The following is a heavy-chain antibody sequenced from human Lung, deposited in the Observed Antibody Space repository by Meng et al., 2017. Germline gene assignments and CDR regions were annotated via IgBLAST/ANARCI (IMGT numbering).Heavy chain of an antibody. D-gene: IGHD4-11*01. CDR1: GGSFSDYY. J-gene: IGHJ4*02. CDR3: ARGPTTMAHDFDY. CDR2: INHSGST. V-gene: IGHV4-34*01. Sequence: QLKLQRWVAGLLKPSETLSRACAVSGGSFSDYYWSWIRQPPGKGLEWIGEINHSGSTNYNPSLASRASISVDTSQNNLSLKLSSVTAADSAVYYCARGPTTMAHDFDYWGQGTLVTVSS.